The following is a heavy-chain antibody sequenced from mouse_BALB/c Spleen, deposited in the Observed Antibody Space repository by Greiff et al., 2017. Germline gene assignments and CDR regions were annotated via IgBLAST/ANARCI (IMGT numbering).Heavy chain of an antibody. CDR3: TRDWFLFDY. J-gene: IGHJ2*01. V-gene: IGHV5-6-4*01. CDR1: GFTFSSYT. D-gene: IGHD2-2*01. CDR2: ISSGGSYT. Sequence: EVQVVESGGGLVKPGGSLKLSCAASGFTFSSYTMSWVRQTPEKRLEWVATISSGGSYTYYPDSVKGRFTISRDNAKNTLYLQMSSLKSEDTAMYYCTRDWFLFDYWGQGTTLTVSS.